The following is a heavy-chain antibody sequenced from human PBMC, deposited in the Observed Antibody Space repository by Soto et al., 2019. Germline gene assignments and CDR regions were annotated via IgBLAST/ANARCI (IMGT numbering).Heavy chain of an antibody. J-gene: IGHJ4*02. CDR1: GGSISSSSYY. CDR3: ARDSHHGDYVPYDF. V-gene: IGHV4-39*01. D-gene: IGHD4-17*01. CDR2: IYYSGST. Sequence: SETLSLTCTVSGGSISSSSYYWGWIRQPPGKGLEWIGSIYYSGSTYYNPSLKSRITINPDTSKNQFSLQLRSVTPEDAAVYYCARDSHHGDYVPYDFWGQGSLVTVSS.